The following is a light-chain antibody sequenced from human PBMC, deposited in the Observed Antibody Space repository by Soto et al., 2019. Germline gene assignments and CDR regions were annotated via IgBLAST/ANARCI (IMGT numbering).Light chain of an antibody. V-gene: IGLV2-14*01. Sequence: QSALTQPASVSGSPGQSITIPCTGTSSDVGAYNFVSWYQQHPGKAPKLVIHEVSNRPSGISNRFSGSKSGNTASLTISGLQAEDEADYYCSSYADYSSSVFGTGTKLTVL. CDR2: EVS. J-gene: IGLJ1*01. CDR3: SSYADYSSSV. CDR1: SSDVGAYNF.